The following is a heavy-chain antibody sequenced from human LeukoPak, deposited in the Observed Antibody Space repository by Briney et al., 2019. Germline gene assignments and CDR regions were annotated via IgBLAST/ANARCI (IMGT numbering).Heavy chain of an antibody. CDR1: GGTFSSYA. Sequence: SVKVSCKASGGTFSSYAISWVRQAPGQGLEWMGGIIPIFGTANYAQKFQGRVTITADKSTSTAYMELSSLRSEDTAVYYCARAPSNYYDSSGYYYNYWGQGTLVTVSS. CDR2: IIPIFGTA. J-gene: IGHJ4*02. V-gene: IGHV1-69*06. CDR3: ARAPSNYYDSSGYYYNY. D-gene: IGHD3-22*01.